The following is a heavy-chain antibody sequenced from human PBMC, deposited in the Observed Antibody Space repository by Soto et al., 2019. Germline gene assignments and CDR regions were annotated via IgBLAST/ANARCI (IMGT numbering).Heavy chain of an antibody. J-gene: IGHJ6*02. D-gene: IGHD2-21*02. CDR3: ARDGPIVVVTAIPGHTYYYYGMDV. CDR2: IIPIFGTA. Sequence: GASVKVSCKASGGTFSSYAISWVRQAPGQGLEWMGGIIPIFGTANYAQKFQGRVTITADESTSTAYMELSSLRSEDTAVYYCARDGPIVVVTAIPGHTYYYYGMDVWGQGTTVTVSS. V-gene: IGHV1-69*13. CDR1: GGTFSSYA.